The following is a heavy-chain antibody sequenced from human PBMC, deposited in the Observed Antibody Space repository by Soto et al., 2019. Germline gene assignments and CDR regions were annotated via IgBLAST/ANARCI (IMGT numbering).Heavy chain of an antibody. D-gene: IGHD3-10*01. CDR1: GGSISSGGYY. CDR2: IYYSGST. CDR3: ARVIQGRNMVRTTYAFDI. V-gene: IGHV4-31*03. Sequence: QVQLQESGPGLVKPSQTLSLTCTVSGGSISSGGYYWSWIRQHPGKGLEWIGYIYYSGSTYYNPSLQSRVTRSVDASKTQFSLKLSSVTAADTAVYYCARVIQGRNMVRTTYAFDIWGQGTMVTVSS. J-gene: IGHJ3*02.